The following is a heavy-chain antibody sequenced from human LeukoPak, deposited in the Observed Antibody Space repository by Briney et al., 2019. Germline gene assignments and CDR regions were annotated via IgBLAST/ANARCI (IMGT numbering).Heavy chain of an antibody. CDR1: GGSISSSNYY. D-gene: IGHD5-24*01. V-gene: IGHV4-39*07. Sequence: PSETLSLTCTVSGGSISSSNYYWGWIRQPPGKGLEWIGSIYYSGSTYYNPSLKSRVTISVDTSKNQFSLKLSPVTAADTAVYYCAGTPMEQRWLHSLDYWGQGTLVTVSS. J-gene: IGHJ4*02. CDR3: AGTPMEQRWLHSLDY. CDR2: IYYSGST.